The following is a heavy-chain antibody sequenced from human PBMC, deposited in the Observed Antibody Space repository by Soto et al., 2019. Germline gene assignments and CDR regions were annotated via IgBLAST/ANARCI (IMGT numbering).Heavy chain of an antibody. CDR3: ARGSSIAGLYYGMDV. Sequence: QVQLQESGPGLVKPSQTLSLTCTVSGGSISSGGYYWTWIRQHPGKCMEWIGYNYYSGITYYNPSLKSRVTISLDTSKNQFSLKLSSVTAADTAVYYCARGSSIAGLYYGMDVWGQGTTVTVSS. D-gene: IGHD6-6*01. CDR2: NYYSGIT. V-gene: IGHV4-31*03. J-gene: IGHJ6*02. CDR1: GGSISSGGYY.